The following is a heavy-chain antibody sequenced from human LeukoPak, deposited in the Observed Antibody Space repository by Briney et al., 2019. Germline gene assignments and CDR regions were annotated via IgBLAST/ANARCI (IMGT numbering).Heavy chain of an antibody. J-gene: IGHJ4*02. Sequence: ASVKVSCKASGYTFTSYDINWVRQATGQGLEWMGWMNPNSGNTGYAQKFQGRVTMTRNTSISTAYLELSSLRSEDTAVDYCARGRGYYDSSGYYPAFDYWGQGTLVTVSS. CDR2: MNPNSGNT. CDR1: GYTFTSYD. D-gene: IGHD3-22*01. V-gene: IGHV1-8*01. CDR3: ARGRGYYDSSGYYPAFDY.